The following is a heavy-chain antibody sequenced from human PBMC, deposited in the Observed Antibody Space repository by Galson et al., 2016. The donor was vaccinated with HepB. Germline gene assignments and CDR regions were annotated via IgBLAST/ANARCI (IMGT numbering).Heavy chain of an antibody. CDR3: ARVGAYYTFDY. CDR1: GGSIGSSNW. CDR2: INHSGGT. D-gene: IGHD3-3*01. J-gene: IGHJ4*02. Sequence: SETLSLTCAVSGGSIGSSNWWSWVRQPPGKGLEWIGEINHSGGTNYNPSLKSRVTISVDKSKKQFSLRLNSVTAADTAVYYCARVGAYYTFDYWGQGTLITVSS. V-gene: IGHV4-4*02.